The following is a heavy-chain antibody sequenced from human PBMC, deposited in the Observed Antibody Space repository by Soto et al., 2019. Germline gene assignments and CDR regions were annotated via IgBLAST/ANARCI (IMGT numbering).Heavy chain of an antibody. V-gene: IGHV1-24*01. CDR2: FDPEDGET. CDR1: GYTLTELS. D-gene: IGHD6-6*01. J-gene: IGHJ6*02. CDR3: AKSPDLDMYSSSSYYYYYGMDV. Sequence: ASVKVSCKVSGYTLTELSMHWVRQAPGKGLEWMGGFDPEDGETIYAQKFQGRVTMTEDTSTDTAYMELSSLRSEDTAVYYCAKSPDLDMYSSSSYYYYYGMDVWGQGTTVTVSS.